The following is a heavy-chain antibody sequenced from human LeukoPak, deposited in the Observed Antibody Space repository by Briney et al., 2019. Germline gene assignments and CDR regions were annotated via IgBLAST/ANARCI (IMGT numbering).Heavy chain of an antibody. CDR1: GYTFNGYY. D-gene: IGHD3-3*01. CDR3: ARFGVVTNDAFDI. CDR2: INPNSGVT. J-gene: IGHJ3*02. Sequence: ASVKVSCKASGYTFNGYYLHWVRQAPGQGLEWMGWINPNSGVTKFAQQFQGRVTMTWDTSVSTAYMELSRLTSDDTAMYYCARFGVVTNDAFDIWGQGTMVTISS. V-gene: IGHV1-2*02.